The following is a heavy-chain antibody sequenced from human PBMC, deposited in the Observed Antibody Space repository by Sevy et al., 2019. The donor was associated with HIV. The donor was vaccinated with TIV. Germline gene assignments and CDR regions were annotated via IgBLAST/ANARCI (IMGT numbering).Heavy chain of an antibody. Sequence: GGSLRLSCAASGFTFSSYAMSWVRQAPGKGLEWVSAISGSGGSTYYADSVKGRFTISRDNSKNTLYLQMNSLRAEDTAIYYCAKDPVGRYDAFDIWGQGTMVTVSS. V-gene: IGHV3-23*01. CDR1: GFTFSSYA. CDR2: ISGSGGST. CDR3: AKDPVGRYDAFDI. J-gene: IGHJ3*02.